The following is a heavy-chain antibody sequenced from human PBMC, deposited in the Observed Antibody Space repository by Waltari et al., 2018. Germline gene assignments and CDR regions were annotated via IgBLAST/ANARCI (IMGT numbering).Heavy chain of an antibody. D-gene: IGHD3-10*01. Sequence: QVQLVQSGAEVKKPGASVKVSCKASGYTFTSYYMHWVRQAPGQGLEWMGIINPSGGSTSYAQKFQGRVTMTRDTSTSTVYMELSSLRSEDTAVYYCARDTTGSGSYAPYYFDYWGQGTLVTVSS. CDR3: ARDTTGSGSYAPYYFDY. V-gene: IGHV1-46*01. CDR2: INPSGGST. CDR1: GYTFTSYY. J-gene: IGHJ4*02.